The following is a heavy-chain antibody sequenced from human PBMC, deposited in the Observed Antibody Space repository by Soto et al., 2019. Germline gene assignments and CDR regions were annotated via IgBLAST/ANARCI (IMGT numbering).Heavy chain of an antibody. CDR2: IDWDDDK. CDR1: GFSLTTSGMC. Sequence: GPTLVNPTQPLTLTCTFSGFSLTTSGMCVSWIRQPPGKALEWLALIDWDDDKYYSTSLKTRLTISKDTSKNQVVLTMTNMDPADTATYYCARILTSGKYYYYGMDVWGQGTTVTVSS. V-gene: IGHV2-70*01. J-gene: IGHJ6*02. CDR3: ARILTSGKYYYYGMDV.